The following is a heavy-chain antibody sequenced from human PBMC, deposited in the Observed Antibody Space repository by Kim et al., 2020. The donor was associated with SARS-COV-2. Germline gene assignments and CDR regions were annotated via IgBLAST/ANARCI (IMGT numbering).Heavy chain of an antibody. J-gene: IGHJ6*02. CDR2: LTYDGSKK. V-gene: IGHV3-30*18. D-gene: IGHD1-7*01. CDR1: GFPFSTYG. CDR3: AKDFLELRTHDYYFYGMDV. Sequence: GGSLRLSCAASGFPFSTYGMHWVRQAPGKGLEWVALLTYDGSKKVYGDSGKGRFTISRDNSKNILYLEMNSLTAEDTAVYYCAKDFLELRTHDYYFYGMDVWGQGTPVTVSS.